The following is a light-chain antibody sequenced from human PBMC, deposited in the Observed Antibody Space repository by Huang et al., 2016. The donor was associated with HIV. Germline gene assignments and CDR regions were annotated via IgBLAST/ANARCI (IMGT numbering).Light chain of an antibody. CDR2: DAS. Sequence: EIVLTQSPATLSLSPGERATLSCRASQSVSSYLAWYQQKPGQAPRLRIYDASNRATCIPARFSGSGSGTDFTLTISSLEPEDFAVYYCQQRSNWFLTFGGGTKVEIK. CDR3: QQRSNWFLT. J-gene: IGKJ4*01. CDR1: QSVSSY. V-gene: IGKV3-11*01.